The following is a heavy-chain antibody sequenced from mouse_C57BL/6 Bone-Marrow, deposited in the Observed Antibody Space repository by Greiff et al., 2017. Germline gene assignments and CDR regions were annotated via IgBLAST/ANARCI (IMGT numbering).Heavy chain of an antibody. CDR2: IYLGNGYT. CDR1: GYTFTSYG. D-gene: IGHD2-5*01. J-gene: IGHJ4*01. V-gene: IGHV1-58*01. CDR3: AREGLDYYSNHYYAMDY. Sequence: EVQLQQSGAELVRPGSSVKMSCKTSGYTFTSYGINWVKQRPGQGLEWIGYIYLGNGYTAYNEQFKGKATLTSDTSSSTAYMQLSSLTSEDSAIYFCAREGLDYYSNHYYAMDYWGQGTSVTVSS.